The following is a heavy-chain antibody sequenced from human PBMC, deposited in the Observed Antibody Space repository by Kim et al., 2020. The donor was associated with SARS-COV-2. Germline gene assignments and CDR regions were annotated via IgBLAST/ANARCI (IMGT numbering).Heavy chain of an antibody. CDR3: ASPGWNYTYYYYGMDV. CDR1: GFTVSSNY. V-gene: IGHV3-53*01. Sequence: GGSLRLSCAASGFTVSSNYMSWVRQAPGKGLEWVSVIYSGGSTYYADSVKGRFTISRDNSKNTLYLQMNSLRAEDTAVYYCASPGWNYTYYYYGMDVWGQGTTVTVSS. J-gene: IGHJ6*02. CDR2: IYSGGST. D-gene: IGHD1-7*01.